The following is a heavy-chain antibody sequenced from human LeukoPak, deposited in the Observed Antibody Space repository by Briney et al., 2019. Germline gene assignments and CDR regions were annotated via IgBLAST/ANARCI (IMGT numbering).Heavy chain of an antibody. V-gene: IGHV4-59*08. D-gene: IGHD6-19*01. J-gene: IGHJ4*02. CDR1: GGSISSYY. CDR2: IYYSGST. CDR3: ARHSGIAVAGADLDY. Sequence: PSETLSLTCTVSGGSISSYYWSWIRQPPGKGLEWIGYIYYSGSTNYNPSPKSRVTISVDTSKNQFSLKLSSVTAANTAVYYCARHSGIAVAGADLDYWGQGTLVTVSS.